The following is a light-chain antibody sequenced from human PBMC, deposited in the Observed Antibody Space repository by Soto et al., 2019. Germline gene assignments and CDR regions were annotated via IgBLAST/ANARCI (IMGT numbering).Light chain of an antibody. CDR2: GAS. Sequence: EIVMTQSPATLSVSPGERATLSCRASQSVSSNLAWYQQKPGQAPRLLIYGASTRATGIPARFSGSGSGTEFTLTFSSLQSEDFAVYYCQQYNNWRRSFGQGTKLEIK. CDR1: QSVSSN. V-gene: IGKV3-15*01. J-gene: IGKJ2*01. CDR3: QQYNNWRRS.